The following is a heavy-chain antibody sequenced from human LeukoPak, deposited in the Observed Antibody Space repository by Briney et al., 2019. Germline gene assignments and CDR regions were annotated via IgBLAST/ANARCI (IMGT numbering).Heavy chain of an antibody. J-gene: IGHJ5*02. Sequence: SETLSLTCAVYGGSFSGYYWSWIRQPPGKGLEWIGYIYNSGSTNYNPSLKSRVTISVDTSKNQFSLKLSSVTAADTAVYYCARDNSIGGRGWWFDPWGQGTLVTVSS. CDR3: ARDNSIGGRGWWFDP. V-gene: IGHV4-59*01. CDR2: IYNSGST. D-gene: IGHD4-23*01. CDR1: GGSFSGYY.